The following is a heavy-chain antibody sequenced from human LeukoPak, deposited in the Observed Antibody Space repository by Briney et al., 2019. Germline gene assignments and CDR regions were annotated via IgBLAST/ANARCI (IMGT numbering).Heavy chain of an antibody. D-gene: IGHD3-3*01. CDR2: ISYDGSNN. J-gene: IGHJ4*02. CDR1: GFTFSSYG. CDR3: AKDSDFWSGYEGYFDY. Sequence: PGRPLRLSCAASGFTFSSYGVHWVAQAPGKGRVGWAVISYDGSNNYYADPAKGPFTISRHNSKNTLYLQMNSLRAEDTAVYYCAKDSDFWSGYEGYFDYCGQGTLATVSS. V-gene: IGHV3-30*18.